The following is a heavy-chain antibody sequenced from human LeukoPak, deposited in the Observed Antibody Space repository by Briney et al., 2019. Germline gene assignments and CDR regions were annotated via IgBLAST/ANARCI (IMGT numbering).Heavy chain of an antibody. D-gene: IGHD6-19*01. CDR1: GFTFSNYG. CDR2: IRYDGSNE. V-gene: IGHV3-30*02. Sequence: GGSLRLSCAASGFTFSNYGMHWVRQAPGKGLEWVAFIRYDGSNEYYADSVKGRFTISRDNSKNTLYLQLNSLRTEDTAVYYCAKEGSGWSHFDYWGQGTLVTVSS. J-gene: IGHJ4*02. CDR3: AKEGSGWSHFDY.